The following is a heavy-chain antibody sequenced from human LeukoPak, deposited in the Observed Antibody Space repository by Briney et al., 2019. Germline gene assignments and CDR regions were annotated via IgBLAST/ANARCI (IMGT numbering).Heavy chain of an antibody. D-gene: IGHD3-10*01. CDR1: GFTFSSYS. V-gene: IGHV3-21*01. CDR2: ISSSSSYI. Sequence: GGSLRLSCAASGFTFSSYSMNWVRQAPGKGLEWVSSISSSSSYIYYADSVKGRFTISRDNAKNSLYLQMNSLRAEDTAVYCCARVSSGIWWNFDYWGQGTLVTVSS. J-gene: IGHJ4*02. CDR3: ARVSSGIWWNFDY.